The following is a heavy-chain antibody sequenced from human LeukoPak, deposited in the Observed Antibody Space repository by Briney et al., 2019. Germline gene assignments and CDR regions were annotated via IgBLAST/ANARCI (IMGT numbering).Heavy chain of an antibody. CDR3: ARVAAAIPRWYFDL. J-gene: IGHJ2*01. Sequence: SVKVSCKSSGGIITNYAISWVRQAPGQGLEWVGVIIPIFGTSNYAQKFQGRVTITADKSTNTAYMEPSSLRSEDTAVYYCARVAAAIPRWYFDLWGRGTLVTVSS. V-gene: IGHV1-69*06. CDR2: IIPIFGTS. CDR1: GGIITNYA. D-gene: IGHD2-2*01.